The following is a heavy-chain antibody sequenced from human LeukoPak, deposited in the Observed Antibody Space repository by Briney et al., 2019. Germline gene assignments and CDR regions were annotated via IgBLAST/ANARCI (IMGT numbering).Heavy chain of an antibody. CDR3: ARSPSSGGVAVGRWFDP. D-gene: IGHD6-19*01. V-gene: IGHV4-61*02. Sequence: SETLSLTCTVSGGSISSGSYYWSWIRQPAGKGLEWIGRIYTSGSTNYNPSLKSRVTISVDTSKNQFSLKLSSVTAADTAVYYCARSPSSGGVAVGRWFDPWGQGTLVTVSS. CDR2: IYTSGST. CDR1: GGSISSGSYY. J-gene: IGHJ5*02.